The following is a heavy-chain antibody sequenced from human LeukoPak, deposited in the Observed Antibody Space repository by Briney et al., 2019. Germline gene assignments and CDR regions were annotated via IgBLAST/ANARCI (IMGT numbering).Heavy chain of an antibody. CDR2: IYYSGST. V-gene: IGHV4-61*01. Sequence: PSETLSLTCTVSGGSVSSGSYYWSWIRQPPGKGLEWIGYIYYSGSTNHSPSLKSRVTISVDTSKNQFSLKLSSVTAADTAVYYCAREGVTMIVSPGAFDIWGQGTMVTVSS. J-gene: IGHJ3*02. D-gene: IGHD3-22*01. CDR1: GGSVSSGSYY. CDR3: AREGVTMIVSPGAFDI.